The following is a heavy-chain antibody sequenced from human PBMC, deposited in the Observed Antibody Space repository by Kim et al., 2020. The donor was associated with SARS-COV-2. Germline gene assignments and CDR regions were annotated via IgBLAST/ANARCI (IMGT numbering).Heavy chain of an antibody. CDR3: ARRGDDSSGYYTAGDDY. Sequence: ASVKVSCKASGYTFTSYGISWVRQAPGQGLEWMGWISAYNGNTNYAQKLQGRVTMTTDTSTSTAYMELRSLRSDDTAVYYCARRGDDSSGYYTAGDDYWGQGTLVTVSS. J-gene: IGHJ4*02. D-gene: IGHD3-22*01. V-gene: IGHV1-18*04. CDR1: GYTFTSYG. CDR2: ISAYNGNT.